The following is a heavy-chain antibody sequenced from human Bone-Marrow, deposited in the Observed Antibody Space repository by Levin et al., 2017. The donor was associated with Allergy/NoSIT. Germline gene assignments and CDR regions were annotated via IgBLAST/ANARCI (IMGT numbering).Heavy chain of an antibody. D-gene: IGHD3-16*02. CDR1: GFTFSSYE. CDR2: SSSSGSTI. V-gene: IGHV3-48*03. J-gene: IGHJ6*02. Sequence: GGSLRLSCAASGFTFSSYEMNWVRQAPGKGLEWISYSSSSGSTIYYADSAKGRFTISRDNAKNSLYLQMNSLRAEDTAVYYCARDQRRRPGTITFGGVIVMFGMDVWGQGTTVTVSS. CDR3: ARDQRRRPGTITFGGVIVMFGMDV.